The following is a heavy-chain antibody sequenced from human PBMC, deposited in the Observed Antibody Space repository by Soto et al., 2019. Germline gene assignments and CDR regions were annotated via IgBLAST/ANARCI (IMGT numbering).Heavy chain of an antibody. CDR1: VFTFSSYA. V-gene: IGHV3-23*01. D-gene: IGHD3-22*01. CDR3: AKDDYYDSSGYSSRFDY. J-gene: IGHJ4*02. CDR2: ISGGGGST. Sequence: GSLRLSGAASVFTFSSYAMSWVRQAPGKGLEWVSAISGGGGSTFYADSVKGRFTISRDNSKNTLYLQMNSLRAEDTAVYYCAKDDYYDSSGYSSRFDYWGQGTLVTVSS.